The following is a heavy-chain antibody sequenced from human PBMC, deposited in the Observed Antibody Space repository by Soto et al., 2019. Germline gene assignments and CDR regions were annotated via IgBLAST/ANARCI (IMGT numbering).Heavy chain of an antibody. V-gene: IGHV3-30*04. CDR2: ISRDGTSE. D-gene: IGHD6-6*01. Sequence: VQLVESGGGVVQPGRSLRLSCAASGFTFTNHAMHWVRQAPGRGLEWVASISRDGTSENYSDSVKGRFTISRDDSQKTVSLQMDSLTSDDTGVFYCARDRSYGSLSYWFDPWGQGTLVTVSS. CDR3: ARDRSYGSLSYWFDP. CDR1: GFTFTNHA. J-gene: IGHJ5*02.